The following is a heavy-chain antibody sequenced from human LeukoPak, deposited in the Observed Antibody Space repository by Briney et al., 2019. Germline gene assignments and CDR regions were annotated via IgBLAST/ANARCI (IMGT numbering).Heavy chain of an antibody. Sequence: SETLSLTCTVYGGSFSGYYWSWIRQPPGKGLEWIGEINHSGSTNYNPSLKSRVTISVDTSKNQFSLKLSSVTAADTAVYYCARAYGDYPIYWGQGTLVTVSS. CDR3: ARAYGDYPIY. CDR2: INHSGST. J-gene: IGHJ4*02. D-gene: IGHD4-17*01. CDR1: GGSFSGYY. V-gene: IGHV4-34*01.